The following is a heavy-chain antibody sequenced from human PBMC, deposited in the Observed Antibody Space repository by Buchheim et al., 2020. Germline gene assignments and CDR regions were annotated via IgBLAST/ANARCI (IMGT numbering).Heavy chain of an antibody. Sequence: QVQLVQSGAEVKKPGASVKVSCKASGYTFTGYYMHWVRQAPGQGLEWMGWINPNSGGTNYAQTFQGWVTMTRDTSISTAYMELSRLRSDDTAVYYCARGGRPGDKLYYYYGMDVWGQGTT. CDR1: GYTFTGYY. CDR3: ARGGRPGDKLYYYYGMDV. D-gene: IGHD7-27*01. V-gene: IGHV1-2*04. J-gene: IGHJ6*02. CDR2: INPNSGGT.